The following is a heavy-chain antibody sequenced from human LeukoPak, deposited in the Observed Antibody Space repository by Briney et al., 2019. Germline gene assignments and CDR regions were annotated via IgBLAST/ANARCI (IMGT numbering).Heavy chain of an antibody. CDR1: GGSISSSSYY. CDR2: IYYSGST. Sequence: PSETLSLTCTVSGGSISSSSYYWGWIRQPPGKGLEWIGSIYYSGSTYYNPSLKSRVTISVDTPKDQFSLKVSSVTAADTAVYYCARLRLGAVDYWGQGTLVTVSS. D-gene: IGHD7-27*01. V-gene: IGHV4-39*01. CDR3: ARLRLGAVDY. J-gene: IGHJ4*02.